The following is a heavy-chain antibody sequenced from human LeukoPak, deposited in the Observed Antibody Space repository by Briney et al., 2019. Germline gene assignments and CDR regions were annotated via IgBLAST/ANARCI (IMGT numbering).Heavy chain of an antibody. Sequence: PGGSLRLSCAASGFTFSDYYMSWIRQAPGKGLEWVSYISSSGSTIYYADSVKGRFTISRDNAKNSLYLQMNSLRAEDTAVYCCARTPKSSSWYVPYFDYWGQGTLVTVSS. D-gene: IGHD6-13*01. J-gene: IGHJ4*02. CDR3: ARTPKSSSWYVPYFDY. V-gene: IGHV3-11*04. CDR2: ISSSGSTI. CDR1: GFTFSDYY.